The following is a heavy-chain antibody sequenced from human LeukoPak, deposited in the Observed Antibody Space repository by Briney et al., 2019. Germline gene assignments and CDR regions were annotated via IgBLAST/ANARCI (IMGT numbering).Heavy chain of an antibody. J-gene: IGHJ4*02. CDR3: ASTVRGYSYAFFDY. Sequence: ASLKVSCKASGYTFTGYYMHWVRQAPGQGLEWMGWINPNSGGRNYDQKFQGRVPMTRDPSISTAYMELSRLTSDDTAVYYCASTVRGYSYAFFDYWGQGTLVTVSS. V-gene: IGHV1-2*02. CDR2: INPNSGGR. CDR1: GYTFTGYY. D-gene: IGHD5-18*01.